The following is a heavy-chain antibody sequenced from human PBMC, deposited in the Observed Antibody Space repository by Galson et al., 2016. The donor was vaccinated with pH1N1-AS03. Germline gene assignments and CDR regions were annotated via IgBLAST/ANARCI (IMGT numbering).Heavy chain of an antibody. Sequence: SLRLSCAASGFTFGSYAMHWVRQSPGMGLEWVAVVWYDGSQRYYADSVKGRFTIPRDNNRNTMYLQMNSLRAEDTAVYYCVRDQYLAGSGTYSASDYWGQGTLVTVSS. CDR1: GFTFGSYA. CDR2: VWYDGSQR. V-gene: IGHV3-33*01. J-gene: IGHJ4*02. D-gene: IGHD3-10*01. CDR3: VRDQYLAGSGTYSASDY.